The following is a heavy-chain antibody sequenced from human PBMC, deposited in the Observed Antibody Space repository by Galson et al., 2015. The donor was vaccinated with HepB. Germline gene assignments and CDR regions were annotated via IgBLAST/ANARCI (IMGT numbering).Heavy chain of an antibody. J-gene: IGHJ4*02. D-gene: IGHD3-3*01. CDR1: GFTFSNYA. CDR3: AKDRGRFLEWLYKDY. V-gene: IGHV3-23*01. Sequence: SLRLSCAGSGFTFSNYAMSWVRQPPGKGLEWVSAIGGSGAATYYADSVKGRFTISRDNSMNTLYLQMNSLRAEDTAVYYCAKDRGRFLEWLYKDYWGQGTLVTVSS. CDR2: IGGSGAAT.